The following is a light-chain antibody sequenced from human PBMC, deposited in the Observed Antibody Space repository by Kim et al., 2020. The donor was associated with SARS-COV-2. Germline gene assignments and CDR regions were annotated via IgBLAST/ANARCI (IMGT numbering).Light chain of an antibody. CDR3: QQYNNFRT. V-gene: IGKV3-15*01. J-gene: IGKJ1*01. CDR2: GTS. CDR1: QSVSTN. Sequence: EIVMTQSPATLSVSPGEKATLSCRANQSVSTNVAWYQQKPGQAPRLLMYGTSTRATGIPGRFSGSGSGTEFTLTISSLQSEDFAVYYCQQYNNFRTFGQGTKVEIK.